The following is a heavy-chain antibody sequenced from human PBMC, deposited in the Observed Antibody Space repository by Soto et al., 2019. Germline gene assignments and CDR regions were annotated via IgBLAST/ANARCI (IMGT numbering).Heavy chain of an antibody. J-gene: IGHJ6*03. CDR3: ARGILRPNHYMDV. CDR2: IYDSGSA. Sequence: QVQLQESGPGLVKPSQTLSLTCIVSGDSISRGGYFWTWLGQHPGKGLEWIGYIYDSGSAFYNPSLKSRVTMSVDTSKNQFSLNLRSVSAADTAVFYCARGILRPNHYMDVWGKGTAVAVSS. V-gene: IGHV4-31*03. CDR1: GDSISRGGYF. D-gene: IGHD1-26*01.